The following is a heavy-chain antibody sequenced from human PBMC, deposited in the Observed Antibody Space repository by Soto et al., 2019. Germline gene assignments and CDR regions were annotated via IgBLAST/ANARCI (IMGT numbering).Heavy chain of an antibody. J-gene: IGHJ5*02. V-gene: IGHV1-3*01. CDR2: INAGNGNT. CDR1: GYTFTSYA. Sequence: ASVKVSCKASGYTFTSYAIHWVRQAPGQRLEWMGWINAGNGNTKYSQKFQGRVTITRDTSASTAYMELSSLRSEDTAVYYCARATADILTGYSLNWFDPWGQGTLVTVSS. D-gene: IGHD3-9*01. CDR3: ARATADILTGYSLNWFDP.